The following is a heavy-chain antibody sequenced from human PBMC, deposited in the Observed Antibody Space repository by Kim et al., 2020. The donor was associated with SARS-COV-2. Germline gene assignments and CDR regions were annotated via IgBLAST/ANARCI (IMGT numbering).Heavy chain of an antibody. CDR2: ISSSSSYI. Sequence: GGSLRLSCAASGFTFSSYSMNWVRQAPGKGLEWVSSISSSSSYIYYADSVQGRFTISRDNAKNSLYLQMNSLRAEDTAVYYCARGQIYYDFWSGPSPYGMDVWGQGTTVTVSS. V-gene: IGHV3-21*01. D-gene: IGHD3-3*01. J-gene: IGHJ6*02. CDR1: GFTFSSYS. CDR3: ARGQIYYDFWSGPSPYGMDV.